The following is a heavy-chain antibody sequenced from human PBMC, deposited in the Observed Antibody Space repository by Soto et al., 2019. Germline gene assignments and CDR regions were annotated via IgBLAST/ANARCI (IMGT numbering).Heavy chain of an antibody. Sequence: NHSGSMSLTCTVSGDSISSSTYYWGWIRQPPGKGLEWIGCIYHTGTTYYNPSLKSRVTISVDTSKNQFSLKLSSVTAADTAVYYCARPYFSSSSMCYYWGQGTLVTVSS. CDR3: ARPYFSSSSMCYY. V-gene: IGHV4-39*01. D-gene: IGHD6-6*01. CDR1: GDSISSSTYY. J-gene: IGHJ4*02. CDR2: IYHTGTT.